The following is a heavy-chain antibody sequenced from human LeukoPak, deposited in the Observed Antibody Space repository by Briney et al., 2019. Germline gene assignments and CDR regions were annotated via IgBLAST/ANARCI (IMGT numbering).Heavy chain of an antibody. J-gene: IGHJ6*03. Sequence: GESLKISCKVSGYTFTTHWIGWVRQMPGIGLEWMGTIYPGDSHTRYSPSFQGLVTMSGDKSISTAYLQWRSLKASDTAMYFCVRHGQVQLGGPYYYMDVWGNGTTVTVSS. CDR1: GYTFTTHW. CDR3: VRHGQVQLGGPYYYMDV. CDR2: IYPGDSHT. D-gene: IGHD5-18*01. V-gene: IGHV5-51*01.